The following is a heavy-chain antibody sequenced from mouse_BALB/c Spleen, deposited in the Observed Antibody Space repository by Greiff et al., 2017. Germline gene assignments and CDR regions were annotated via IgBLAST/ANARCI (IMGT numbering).Heavy chain of an antibody. Sequence: EVKLLESGGGLVQPGGSLRLSCATSGFTFTDYYMSWVRQPPGKALEWLGFIRNKANGYTTEYRASVKGRFTISRDNSQSILYLQMNTLSAEDSATYYCARDTAAYYLDYWGQGTTLTVSS. CDR2: IRNKANGYTT. CDR3: ARDTAAYYLDY. J-gene: IGHJ2*01. V-gene: IGHV7-3*02. CDR1: GFTFTDYY.